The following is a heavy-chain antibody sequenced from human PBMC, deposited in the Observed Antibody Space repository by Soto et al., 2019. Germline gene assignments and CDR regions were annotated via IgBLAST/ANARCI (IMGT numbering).Heavy chain of an antibody. CDR2: ISGSGGST. V-gene: IGHV3-23*01. CDR1: GFTFSSYA. J-gene: IGHJ5*02. Sequence: EVQLLESGGGLVQPGGSLRLSCAASGFTFSSYAMSWVRQAPGKGLEWVSAISGSGGSTYYADSVKGRFTISRDNSKNTLYLQMNSLRAEDTAVYYCAKGGSTIFGVVINWFDPWGQGTLVTVSS. CDR3: AKGGSTIFGVVINWFDP. D-gene: IGHD3-3*01.